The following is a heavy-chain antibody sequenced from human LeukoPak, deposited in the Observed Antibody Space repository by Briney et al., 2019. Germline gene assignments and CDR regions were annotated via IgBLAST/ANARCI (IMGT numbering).Heavy chain of an antibody. J-gene: IGHJ5*02. CDR1: GGSISSGGYY. Sequence: SQTLSLTCTVSGGSISSGGYYWSWIRQHPGKGLEWIGYIYYSGSTNYNPSLKSRVTISVDTSKNQFSLKLSSVTAADTAVYYCARARYYDSSGYPRGNWFDPWGQGTLVTVSS. D-gene: IGHD3-22*01. CDR3: ARARYYDSSGYPRGNWFDP. CDR2: IYYSGST. V-gene: IGHV4-31*03.